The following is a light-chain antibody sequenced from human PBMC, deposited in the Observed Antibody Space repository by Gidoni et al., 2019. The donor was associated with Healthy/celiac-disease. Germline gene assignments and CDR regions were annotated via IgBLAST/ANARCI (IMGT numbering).Light chain of an antibody. V-gene: IGLV2-14*01. CDR2: EIS. Sequence: QSAPTQPACVPGPPRPPNTIACTGTSSNVGGYNYVSWYQQHPGKAPKLTIYEISNRPSGVSDRFSGSKSGNTASLTISGLQAEDEADYYCSSYTSSPTYVVFGGGTKLTVL. CDR1: SSNVGGYNY. CDR3: SSYTSSPTYVV. J-gene: IGLJ2*01.